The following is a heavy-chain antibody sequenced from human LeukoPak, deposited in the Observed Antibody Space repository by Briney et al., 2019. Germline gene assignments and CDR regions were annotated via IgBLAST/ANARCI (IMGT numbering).Heavy chain of an antibody. Sequence: GGSLRLSCAASGFTFSDYYMSWLRQAPGKGLEWVSYISSSSSYTNYADSVKGRFTISRDNAKNSLYLQMNSLRAEDTAVYYCARIPLVGATTSLYFDYWGQGTLVTVSS. D-gene: IGHD1-26*01. CDR2: ISSSSSYT. CDR3: ARIPLVGATTSLYFDY. CDR1: GFTFSDYY. J-gene: IGHJ4*02. V-gene: IGHV3-11*03.